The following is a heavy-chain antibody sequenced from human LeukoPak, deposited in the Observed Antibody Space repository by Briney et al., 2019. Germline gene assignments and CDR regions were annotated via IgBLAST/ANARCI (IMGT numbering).Heavy chain of an antibody. V-gene: IGHV5-51*01. CDR3: ARRANSGWLLASYFDC. CDR2: IYPGDSDT. D-gene: IGHD6-19*01. Sequence: GESLKISCKGSGYSFTSYWIGRVRQMPGKGLEWMGIIYPGDSDTRYSPSFQGQVTISADKSISTAYLQWSSLKASDTAIYYCARRANSGWLLASYFDCWGQGTLVTVSS. J-gene: IGHJ4*02. CDR1: GYSFTSYW.